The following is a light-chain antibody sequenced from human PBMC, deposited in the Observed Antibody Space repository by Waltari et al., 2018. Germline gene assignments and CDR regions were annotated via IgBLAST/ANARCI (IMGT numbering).Light chain of an antibody. V-gene: IGLV2-11*01. J-gene: IGLJ2*01. CDR2: DVS. CDR3: CSYTSSYVV. CDR1: SSDVGGFTV. Sequence: QSALAQPRSVSGSPGQSVPLPRPGSSSDVGGFTVVSWYQQHSGKAPKLKICDVSKRPSGVPDRFSGSKSGNTASLTISGLQAEDEADYYCCSYTSSYVVFGGGTKLTVL.